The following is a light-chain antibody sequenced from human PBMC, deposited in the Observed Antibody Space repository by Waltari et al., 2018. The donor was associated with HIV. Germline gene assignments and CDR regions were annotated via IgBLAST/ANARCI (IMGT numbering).Light chain of an antibody. CDR2: ESD. J-gene: IGLJ3*02. Sequence: QSVLTPQPSTSATPGPRVTILCSGASSTIGSHFVSWSQHLPGATPKLLIYESDRRPPGVPDRFSGSESGTSASLAISGLRSEDEADYYCAAWDNYLNAWVFGGGTRVTVL. V-gene: IGLV1-47*01. CDR1: SSTIGSHF. CDR3: AAWDNYLNAWV.